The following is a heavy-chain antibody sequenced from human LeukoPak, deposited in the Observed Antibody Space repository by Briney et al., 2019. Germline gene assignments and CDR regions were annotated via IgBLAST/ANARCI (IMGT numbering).Heavy chain of an antibody. D-gene: IGHD3-22*01. V-gene: IGHV3-48*03. Sequence: GGSLRLSCAASGFTFSSYEMNWVRQAPGKGLEWVSYISSSGSTIYYADSVKGRFTISRDNAKNSLYLQMNSLRAEDTAVYYCAREYYYDSSGKPALDYWGQGTLVTVSS. CDR1: GFTFSSYE. J-gene: IGHJ4*02. CDR2: ISSSGSTI. CDR3: AREYYYDSSGKPALDY.